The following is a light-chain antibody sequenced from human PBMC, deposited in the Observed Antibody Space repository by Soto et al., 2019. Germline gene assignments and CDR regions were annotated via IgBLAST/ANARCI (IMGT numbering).Light chain of an antibody. CDR2: AAS. J-gene: IGKJ1*01. CDR3: QQYNNWPRP. V-gene: IGKV1-39*01. Sequence: DIQMTQSPSSLSASVGDRVTITCRASQSISSYLNWYQQKPGKAPKLLIYAASSLQSGVPSRFSGSGSGTDFTLTISSLQSEDFAVYYCQQYNNWPRPFGQGTKVDIK. CDR1: QSISSY.